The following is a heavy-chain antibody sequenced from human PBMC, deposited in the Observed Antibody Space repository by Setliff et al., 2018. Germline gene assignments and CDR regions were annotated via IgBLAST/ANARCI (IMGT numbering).Heavy chain of an antibody. CDR3: ARDGSIEVGPGTNQELDV. Sequence: GGSLRLSCAASGFLFDDYAMHWVRQAPGKGLEWVAGIRAGGDNLGYADFVKGRFAVSRDNTNNSMYLQMNSLGTDDTAVYYCARDGSIEVGPGTNQELDVWGTGTTVTVSS. CDR1: GFLFDDYA. D-gene: IGHD2-2*01. CDR2: IRAGGDNL. J-gene: IGHJ6*04. V-gene: IGHV3-9*01.